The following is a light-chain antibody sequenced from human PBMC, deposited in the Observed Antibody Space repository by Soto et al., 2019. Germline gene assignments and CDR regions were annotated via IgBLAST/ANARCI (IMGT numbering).Light chain of an antibody. CDR2: AAS. J-gene: IGKJ1*01. V-gene: IGKV1-8*01. CDR3: QQYYGYSWT. CDR1: QGISSY. Sequence: AIRMTKSPSSLSASTGDRVTITCRASQGISSYLAWYQQKPGQAPKLLIYAASTLPSGVPSRFSGSGSGTDFTLTISCLQSEDVATYYCQQYYGYSWTFGQGTKVEIK.